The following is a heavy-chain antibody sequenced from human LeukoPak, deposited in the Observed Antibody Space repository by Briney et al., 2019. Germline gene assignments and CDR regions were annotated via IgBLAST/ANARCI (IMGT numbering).Heavy chain of an antibody. CDR2: SHYSGTT. CDR3: ASVQGDGYSDL. J-gene: IGHJ3*01. V-gene: IGHV4-59*01. CDR1: GDSISSYY. D-gene: IGHD5-24*01. Sequence: SETLSLTCTVSGDSISSYYWSWIRQPPGKGLEWIGYSHYSGTTNYNPSLKSRVTISVDTSKNQFSLRLSSVTAADTAVYYCASVQGDGYSDLWGQGTMVTVSS.